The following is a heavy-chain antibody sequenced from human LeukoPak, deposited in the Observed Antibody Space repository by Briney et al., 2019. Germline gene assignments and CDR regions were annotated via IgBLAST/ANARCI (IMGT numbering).Heavy chain of an antibody. V-gene: IGHV3-20*04. D-gene: IGHD3-3*02. Sequence: GGSLRLSCATSGFTIVDYGLSWVRRAPGKGLEWLCAINYNGAITDYADSVKGRFTISRDNAKNSLYLRMDSLRAEDTALYYCARDRLGPSFSVSHFDLWGQGTLVTVSS. CDR2: INYNGAIT. CDR3: ARDRLGPSFSVSHFDL. J-gene: IGHJ4*02. CDR1: GFTIVDYG.